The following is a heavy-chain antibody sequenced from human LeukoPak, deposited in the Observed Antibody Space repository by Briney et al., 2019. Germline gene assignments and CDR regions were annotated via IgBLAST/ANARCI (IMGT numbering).Heavy chain of an antibody. CDR3: ARVAGNCGGDCYRLVY. D-gene: IGHD2-21*01. J-gene: IGHJ4*02. CDR1: GYTFTTYD. Sequence: GASVKVSCKASGYTFTTYDINRVRQATGRGLEWMAWMNPNSGNTGYAQKFQGRVTMTRNTSISTAYMELSSLRSEDTAVYYCARVAGNCGGDCYRLVYWGQGTLVTVAS. CDR2: MNPNSGNT. V-gene: IGHV1-8*01.